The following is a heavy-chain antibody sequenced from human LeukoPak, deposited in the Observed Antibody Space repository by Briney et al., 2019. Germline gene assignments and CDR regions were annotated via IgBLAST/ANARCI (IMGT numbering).Heavy chain of an antibody. CDR3: AKVGPVLRFLEWSKSYYMDV. CDR2: ISGSGGST. CDR1: GFTFSSYA. J-gene: IGHJ6*03. V-gene: IGHV3-23*01. Sequence: PGGSLRLSCAASGFTFSSYAMSWVRQAPGKGLEWVSAISGSGGSTYYADSVKGRFTISRDNAKNSLYLQMNSLRAEDTAVYYCAKVGPVLRFLEWSKSYYMDVWGKGTTVTVSS. D-gene: IGHD3-3*01.